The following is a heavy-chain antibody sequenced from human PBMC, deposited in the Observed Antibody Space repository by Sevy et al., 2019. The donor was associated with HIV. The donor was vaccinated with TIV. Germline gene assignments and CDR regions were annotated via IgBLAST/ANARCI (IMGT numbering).Heavy chain of an antibody. D-gene: IGHD6-13*01. J-gene: IGHJ4*01. CDR2: ISYEGTET. Sequence: GGSLRLSCAASGFACSSHAMHWVRQAPGKGLEWVAVISYEGTETFYAASVEGRFTISRDNSRSMLSLQINSLRPEDTAVYYCARDGGYSIKWYPLYWGHGTLVTVSS. CDR3: ARDGGYSIKWYPLY. CDR1: GFACSSHA. V-gene: IGHV3-30-3*01.